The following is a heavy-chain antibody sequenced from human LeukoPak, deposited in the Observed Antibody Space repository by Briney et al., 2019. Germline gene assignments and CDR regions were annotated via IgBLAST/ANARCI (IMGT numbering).Heavy chain of an antibody. D-gene: IGHD5-18*01. J-gene: IGHJ4*02. CDR3: AKDQEYSYGLDY. V-gene: IGHV3-23*01. CDR2: ISGSGGST. CDR1: GFTFGSYA. Sequence: GGSLRLSCAASGFTFGSYAMSWVRQAPGKGLEWVSAISGSGGSTYYADSVKGRFTISRDNSKNTLYLQMNSLRAEDTAVYYCAKDQEYSYGLDYWGQGTLVTVSS.